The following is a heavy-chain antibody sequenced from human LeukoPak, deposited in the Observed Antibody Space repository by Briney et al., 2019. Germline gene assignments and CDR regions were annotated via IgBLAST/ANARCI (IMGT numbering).Heavy chain of an antibody. J-gene: IGHJ4*02. D-gene: IGHD2-2*01. CDR3: AKARPPYASTYDY. CDR1: GYTFSTCD. V-gene: IGHV3-23*01. CDR2: ISGSGSST. Sequence: GGSLRLSCAASGYTFSTCDMSCVRQAPGKGLEWVSGISGSGSSTYYADSVKGRFTISRDNSKNTLYLQMNSLRAEDTAVYYCAKARPPYASTYDYWGQGTLVTVSS.